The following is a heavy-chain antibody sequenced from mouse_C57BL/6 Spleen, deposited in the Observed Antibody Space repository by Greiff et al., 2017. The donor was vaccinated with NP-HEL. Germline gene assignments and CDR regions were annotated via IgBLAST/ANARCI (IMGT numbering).Heavy chain of an antibody. J-gene: IGHJ1*03. CDR1: GYTFTSYW. D-gene: IGHD2-4*01. CDR2: IYPGSGST. CDR3: ARVIYYDYDGGWYFDV. Sequence: QVQLQQPGAELVKPGASVKMSCKASGYTFTSYWITWVKQRPGQGLEWIGDIYPGSGSTNYNEKFKSKATLTVDTSSSTAYMQLSSLTSEDSAVYYCARVIYYDYDGGWYFDVWGTGTTVTVSS. V-gene: IGHV1-55*01.